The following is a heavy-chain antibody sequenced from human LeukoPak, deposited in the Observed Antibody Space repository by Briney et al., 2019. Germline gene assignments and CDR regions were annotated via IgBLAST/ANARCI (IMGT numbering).Heavy chain of an antibody. D-gene: IGHD1-26*01. Sequence: PGGSLRLSCAASGFTFDDYAMHWVRQAPGKGLEWVSGISWNSGSIGYADSVKGRFTISRDNAKNSLYLQMNSLRAEDTALYYCAKAPYYVGATPYYFDYRGQGTLVTVSS. CDR2: ISWNSGSI. V-gene: IGHV3-9*01. CDR3: AKAPYYVGATPYYFDY. CDR1: GFTFDDYA. J-gene: IGHJ4*02.